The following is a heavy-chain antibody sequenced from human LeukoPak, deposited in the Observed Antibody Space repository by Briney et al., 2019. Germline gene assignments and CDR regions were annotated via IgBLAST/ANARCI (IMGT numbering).Heavy chain of an antibody. V-gene: IGHV3-21*01. D-gene: IGHD3-22*01. CDR2: ISSSSSYI. J-gene: IGHJ4*02. CDR3: ARENYDSSGSGLDY. CDR1: GLTFSSYS. Sequence: GGSLRLSCAASGLTFSSYSMNWVRQAPGKGLEWVSSISSSSSYIYYADSVKGRFTISRDNAKNSLYLQMNSLRAEDTAVYYCARENYDSSGSGLDYWGQGTLVTVSS.